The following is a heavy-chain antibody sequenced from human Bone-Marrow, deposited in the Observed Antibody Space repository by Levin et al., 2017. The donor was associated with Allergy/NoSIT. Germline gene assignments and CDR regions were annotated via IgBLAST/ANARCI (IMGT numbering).Heavy chain of an antibody. V-gene: IGHV3-7*01. CDR3: ARVGFWGGYRELDL. CDR1: GFSFSRYW. CDR2: IKQDGSEK. Sequence: GGSLRLSCAASGFSFSRYWMSWVRQAPGKGLEWVANIKQDGSEKHYVDSVKGRFSISRDNAKNSLHLQMNSLRVEDTAVYYCARVGFWGGYRELDLWGQGTLVTVSS. D-gene: IGHD3-3*01. J-gene: IGHJ5*02.